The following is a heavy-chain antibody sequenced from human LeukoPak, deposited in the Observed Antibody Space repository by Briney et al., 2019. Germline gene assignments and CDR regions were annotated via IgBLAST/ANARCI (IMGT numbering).Heavy chain of an antibody. CDR2: INHSGST. D-gene: IGHD6-13*01. V-gene: IGHV4-34*01. CDR1: GGSFSGYY. CDR3: ARGRVAAAGNYYYYMDV. J-gene: IGHJ6*03. Sequence: PSETLSLTCAVYGGSFSGYYWSWIRQPPGKGLEWIGEINHSGSTNYNPSLKSRVTISVDTSKTQFSLKLSSVTAADTAVYYCARGRVAAAGNYYYYMDVWGKGTTVTVSS.